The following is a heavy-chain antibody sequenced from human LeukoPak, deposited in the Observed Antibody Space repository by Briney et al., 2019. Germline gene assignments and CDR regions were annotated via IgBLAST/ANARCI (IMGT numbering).Heavy chain of an antibody. D-gene: IGHD3-22*01. V-gene: IGHV3-30*02. CDR1: GFTFSSYG. CDR3: AKDFPHYYYDSSGPSDY. Sequence: GGSLRLSCAASGFTFSSYGMHWVRQAPGKGLEWVAFIRYDGSNKYYADSVKGRFTISRDNSKNTLYLQMNSLRAEDTAVYYCAKDFPHYYYDSSGPSDYWGQGTLVTVSS. J-gene: IGHJ4*02. CDR2: IRYDGSNK.